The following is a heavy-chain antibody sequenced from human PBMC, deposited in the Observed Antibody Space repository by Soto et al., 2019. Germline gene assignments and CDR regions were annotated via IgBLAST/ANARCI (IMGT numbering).Heavy chain of an antibody. V-gene: IGHV3-30*18. CDR2: ISYDGSNK. CDR3: AKVYGDYPYYFDY. CDR1: GFTFSSYG. J-gene: IGHJ4*02. Sequence: QPGGSLRLSCAASGFTFSSYGMHWVRQAPGKGLEWVAVISYDGSNKYYADSVKGRFTISRDNSKNTLYLQMNSLRAEDTAVYYCAKVYGDYPYYFDYWGQGTLVTVSS. D-gene: IGHD4-17*01.